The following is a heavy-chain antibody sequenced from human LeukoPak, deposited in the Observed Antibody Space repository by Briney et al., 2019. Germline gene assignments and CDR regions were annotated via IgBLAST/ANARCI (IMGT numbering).Heavy chain of an antibody. Sequence: SETLSLICTISGGSIGNYHWSWIRQPPGKGLEWIGYIYYTGSTNYNPSLKSRVTISVDTSKNQFSLKVSSVTAADTAVYYCARVAYFWSGYYPYYFDYWGQGTLVTVSS. CDR1: GGSIGNYH. D-gene: IGHD3-3*01. CDR2: IYYTGST. J-gene: IGHJ4*02. CDR3: ARVAYFWSGYYPYYFDY. V-gene: IGHV4-59*01.